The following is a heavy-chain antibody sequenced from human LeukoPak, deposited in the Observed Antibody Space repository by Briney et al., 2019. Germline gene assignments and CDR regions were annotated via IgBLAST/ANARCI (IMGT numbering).Heavy chain of an antibody. CDR1: GFTFSSYW. Sequence: GGSLRLSCAASGFTFSSYWMSWVRQAPGKGLEWVSAISPSDGNTFYADSVKGRFTISRDNSMNPLSLHMNSLRAEDTALYYCAKDSSVPYGITEWGQGTLVTVSS. CDR2: ISPSDGNT. V-gene: IGHV3-23*01. CDR3: AKDSSVPYGITE. D-gene: IGHD4-17*01. J-gene: IGHJ4*02.